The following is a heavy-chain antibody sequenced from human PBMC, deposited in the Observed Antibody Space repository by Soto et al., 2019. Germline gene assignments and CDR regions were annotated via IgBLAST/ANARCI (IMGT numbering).Heavy chain of an antibody. D-gene: IGHD4-17*01. CDR1: GFSFCSYA. CDR2: ISYSGTMT. Sequence: GGSLRLSCAASGFSFCSYAMTWVRQAPGKGLEWVSTISYSGTMTYYADSVKGRFTISRDNSKNTLYLQMTRLRDEDTAVYYCAKDPTVSLRGSDYWGQGNLVTVSS. CDR3: AKDPTVSLRGSDY. J-gene: IGHJ4*02. V-gene: IGHV3-23*01.